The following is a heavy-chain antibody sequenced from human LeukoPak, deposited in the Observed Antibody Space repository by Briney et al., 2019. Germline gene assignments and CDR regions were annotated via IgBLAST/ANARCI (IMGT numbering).Heavy chain of an antibody. CDR1: GGSISSSSYY. Sequence: SETLSLTCTVSGGSISSSSYYWGWIRQPPGKGLGWIGSIYYSGSTYYNPSLKSRVTISVDTSKNQFSLKLSSVTAADTAVYYCARWGYGDYYFDYWGQGTLVTVSS. CDR2: IYYSGST. CDR3: ARWGYGDYYFDY. J-gene: IGHJ4*02. V-gene: IGHV4-39*01. D-gene: IGHD4-17*01.